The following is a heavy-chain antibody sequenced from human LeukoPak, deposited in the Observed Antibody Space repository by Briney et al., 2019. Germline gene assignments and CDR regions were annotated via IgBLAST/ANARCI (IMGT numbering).Heavy chain of an antibody. CDR3: AFRYSSSWYSDY. V-gene: IGHV4-39*01. CDR1: GGSISSSSYY. D-gene: IGHD6-13*01. J-gene: IGHJ4*02. CDR2: IYYSGST. Sequence: PSETLSLTCTVSGGSISSSSYYWGWIRQPPGKGLEWIGSIYYSGSTYYNPSLKSRVTISVDTSKNQFSLKLSSVTAADTAVYYCAFRYSSSWYSDYWGQGTLVTVSS.